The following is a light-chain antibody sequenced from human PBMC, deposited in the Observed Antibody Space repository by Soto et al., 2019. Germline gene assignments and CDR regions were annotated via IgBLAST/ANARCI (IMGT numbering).Light chain of an antibody. V-gene: IGLV2-18*02. CDR2: EVS. CDR3: NSYTGSSTYV. Sequence: QSALTQPPPLSGSPGQSVALSFPGTRRGVGSYNRVSWYQQPPGAAPKLMIYEVSNRPSGVPDRFSGSKSGNTASLTISGLQAEDEADYCCNSYTGSSTYVFGTGTKVTVL. CDR1: RRGVGSYNR. J-gene: IGLJ1*01.